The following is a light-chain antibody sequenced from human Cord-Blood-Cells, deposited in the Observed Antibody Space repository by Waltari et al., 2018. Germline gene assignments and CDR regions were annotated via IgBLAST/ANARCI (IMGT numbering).Light chain of an antibody. CDR2: EVS. CDR3: CSYAGSSTWV. J-gene: IGLJ3*02. V-gene: IGLV2-23*02. CDR1: SSDVGSYNL. Sequence: QSALTQPASVSGSPGQSITISCTGTSSDVGSYNLVSWYQQHPGKAPKLMIYEVSKRPSGVSDRFSGSKSGNTASLTIAELQAKDEAYYYCCSYAGSSTWVFGGVTKLTVL.